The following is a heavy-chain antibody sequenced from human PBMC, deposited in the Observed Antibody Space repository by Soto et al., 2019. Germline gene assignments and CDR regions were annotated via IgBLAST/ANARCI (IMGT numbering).Heavy chain of an antibody. Sequence: GGSLRLSCAASGFTFSSYAMSWVRQAPGKGLEWVSAISGSGGSTYYADSVKGRFTISRDNSKNTLYLQMNSLRAEDTAVYYCARTRSGWYSDGMDVWGQGTTVTVSS. V-gene: IGHV3-23*01. CDR3: ARTRSGWYSDGMDV. CDR2: ISGSGGST. CDR1: GFTFSSYA. J-gene: IGHJ6*02. D-gene: IGHD6-19*01.